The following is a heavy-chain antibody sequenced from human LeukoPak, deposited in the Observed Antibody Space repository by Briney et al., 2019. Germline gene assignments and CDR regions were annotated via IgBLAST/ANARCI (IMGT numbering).Heavy chain of an antibody. CDR2: IYSGGST. J-gene: IGHJ3*02. D-gene: IGHD2-2*01. Sequence: GGSLRLSCAASGFTVSSNYMSWVHQAPGKGLEWVSVIYSGGSTYYADSVKGRSTISRDNSKNTLYLQMNSLRAEDTAVYYCARMVPICSSTSCYSWGAFDIWGQGTMVTVSS. V-gene: IGHV3-53*01. CDR3: ARMVPICSSTSCYSWGAFDI. CDR1: GFTVSSNY.